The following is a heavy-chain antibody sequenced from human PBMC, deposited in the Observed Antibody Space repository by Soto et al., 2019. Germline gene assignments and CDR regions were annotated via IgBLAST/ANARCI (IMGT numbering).Heavy chain of an antibody. J-gene: IGHJ6*02. V-gene: IGHV1-18*04. Sequence: QVQLVQSGAELKKPGASVKVSCEASGYTFSSYGVSWVRQAPGQGLEWMGWISVYSGNTNYARKLQGRVTMTRDIYTRAVYMELRSLTSDDTAVYYCARDSWSLAVPDYHYYAMDVWGQGTTVTVSS. CDR3: ARDSWSLAVPDYHYYAMDV. CDR2: ISVYSGNT. CDR1: GYTFSSYG. D-gene: IGHD6-19*01.